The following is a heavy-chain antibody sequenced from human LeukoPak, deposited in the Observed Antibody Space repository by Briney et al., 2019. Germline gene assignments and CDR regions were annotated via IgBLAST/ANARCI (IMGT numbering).Heavy chain of an antibody. CDR2: IKSDGSRT. J-gene: IGHJ4*02. Sequence: PGGSLRLSCAASGFTFTTYSMQWVRQVPGKGLVWVSRIKSDGSRTYYADSVKGRFTISRDNAKSTLYLQMDSLRAEDTAVYYCARALSSAWGLVDCWGQGTLVTVSS. CDR1: GFTFTTYS. V-gene: IGHV3-74*01. CDR3: ARALSSAWGLVDC. D-gene: IGHD6-19*01.